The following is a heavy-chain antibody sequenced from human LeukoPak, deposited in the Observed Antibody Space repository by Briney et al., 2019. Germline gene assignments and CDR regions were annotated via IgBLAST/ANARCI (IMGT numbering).Heavy chain of an antibody. V-gene: IGHV3-74*01. CDR2: IHSDGRST. CDR1: GFTFSTYW. CDR3: ARDRPGNTAIDY. J-gene: IGHJ4*02. Sequence: GGXXRLSCAASGFTFSTYWMHWVRQAPGKGLVWVSRIHSDGRSTSYADYVNGGFTISRDNDKKTLYMQMNSLRAEDTAVYYCARDRPGNTAIDYWGQGTLVTVSS. D-gene: IGHD5-18*01.